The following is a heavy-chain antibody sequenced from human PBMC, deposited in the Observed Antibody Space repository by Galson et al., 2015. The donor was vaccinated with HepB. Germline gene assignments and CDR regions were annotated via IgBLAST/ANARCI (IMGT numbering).Heavy chain of an antibody. CDR3: ARGGSDILTGYEDWFDP. CDR1: GDSDSSNSAA. J-gene: IGHJ5*02. V-gene: IGHV6-1*01. D-gene: IGHD3-9*01. Sequence: CAISGDSDSSNSAAWNWIRQSPSRGLEWLGRTYYRSKWYNDYAVSVKSRITINPDTSASTAYMELSSLRSEDTAVYYCARGGSDILTGYEDWFDPWGQGTLVTVSS. CDR2: TYYRSKWYN.